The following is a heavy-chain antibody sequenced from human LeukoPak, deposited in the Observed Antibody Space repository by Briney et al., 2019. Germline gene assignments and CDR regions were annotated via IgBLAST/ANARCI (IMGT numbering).Heavy chain of an antibody. D-gene: IGHD3-10*01. Sequence: GGSLRLSCSASGFTFSNYGMHWVRQAPGKGLEWVAVISYDGSNKYYADSVKGRFTISRDNSKNTLYLQMNSLRAEDTAVYYCAKDLRWNYFSGSLSGGTPMRPNYYYGMDVWGQGTTVTVSS. CDR3: AKDLRWNYFSGSLSGGTPMRPNYYYGMDV. V-gene: IGHV3-30*18. J-gene: IGHJ6*02. CDR2: ISYDGSNK. CDR1: GFTFSNYG.